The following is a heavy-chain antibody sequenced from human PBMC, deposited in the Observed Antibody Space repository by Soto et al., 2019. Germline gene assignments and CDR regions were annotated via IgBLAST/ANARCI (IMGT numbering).Heavy chain of an antibody. D-gene: IGHD3-9*01. CDR2: ISYDGSNK. Sequence: GGSLRLSCAASGFTFSSYGMHWVRQAPGKGLEWVAVISYDGSNKYYADSVKGRFTISRDNSKNTLYLQMNSLRAEDTAVYYCAKEGPNDWLFAWYYFDYWGQGTLVTVSS. V-gene: IGHV3-30*18. J-gene: IGHJ4*02. CDR1: GFTFSSYG. CDR3: AKEGPNDWLFAWYYFDY.